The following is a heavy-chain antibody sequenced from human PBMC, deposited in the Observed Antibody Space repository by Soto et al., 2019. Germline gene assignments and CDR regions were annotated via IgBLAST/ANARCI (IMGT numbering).Heavy chain of an antibody. D-gene: IGHD3-9*01. CDR2: IHYSGTT. CDR3: ARLPTGYPNWFDP. CDR1: GGSISTSSYH. Sequence: PSETLSLTCTVSGGSISTSSYHWGWVRQAPGKGLEWMGSIHYSGTTYFKPSLKSRVTMSVDTSKNQFSLKLTSVTAADTAVYYCARLPTGYPNWFDPWGQGTLVTVSS. J-gene: IGHJ5*02. V-gene: IGHV4-39*01.